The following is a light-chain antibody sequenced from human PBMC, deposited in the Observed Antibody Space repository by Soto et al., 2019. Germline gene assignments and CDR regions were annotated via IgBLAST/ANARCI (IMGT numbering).Light chain of an antibody. CDR2: EVN. CDR1: SSDVGTYHL. V-gene: IGLV2-23*02. CDR3: CSYAGTSDVV. J-gene: IGLJ2*01. Sequence: QSALTQPASVSGSPGQSITISCTGTSSDVGTYHLVSWYQHYPGRAPKLIIYEVNNRPSGVSNRFSGSKSGNTASLTISGLQSEDEADYYCCSYAGTSDVVFGGGTKVTVL.